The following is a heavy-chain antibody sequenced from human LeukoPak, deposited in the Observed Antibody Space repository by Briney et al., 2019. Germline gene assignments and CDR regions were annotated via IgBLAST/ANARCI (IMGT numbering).Heavy chain of an antibody. D-gene: IGHD3-9*01. V-gene: IGHV3-23*01. CDR2: IGGGGGTT. CDR3: AKFYDFLTGYFDY. J-gene: IGHJ4*02. Sequence: GGSLRLSCAASGFTFSSYAMSWVRQSPGKGLEWVSAIGGGGGTTYYGYDADSVKGRFTISRDNSKNTLYLQMNSLRAEDTAVYYCAKFYDFLTGYFDYWGQGTLVTVSS. CDR1: GFTFSSYA.